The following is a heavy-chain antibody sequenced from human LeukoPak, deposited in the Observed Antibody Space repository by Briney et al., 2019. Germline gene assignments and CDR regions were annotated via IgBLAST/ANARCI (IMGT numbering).Heavy chain of an antibody. CDR2: SRNKAKNFLT. Sequence: GGSLRLSCAASGFTVSSNYMSWVRQAPGKGLEWVGRSRNKAKNFLTEYAASVKGRFTVSRDDSKNSLFLHTNSLKIEDTAIYFCARVRYCNSTTCRGAFDIWGQGTLVTVFS. V-gene: IGHV3-72*01. CDR1: GFTVSSNY. J-gene: IGHJ3*02. CDR3: ARVRYCNSTTCRGAFDI. D-gene: IGHD2-2*01.